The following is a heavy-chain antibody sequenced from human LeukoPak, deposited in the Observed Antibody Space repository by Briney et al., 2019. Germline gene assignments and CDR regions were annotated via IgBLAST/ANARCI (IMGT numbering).Heavy chain of an antibody. Sequence: LAGGSLRLSCAASGFTFSTYWMHWVRQAPGKGLVWVSRLSPDGSSSIYADSVKGRFTVSRDNAKNTLYLQMNSLRAEDTAVYYCARTNYGDYGTGNNWFDPWGQGALVTVSS. D-gene: IGHD4-17*01. CDR3: ARTNYGDYGTGNNWFDP. CDR1: GFTFSTYW. V-gene: IGHV3-74*01. CDR2: LSPDGSSS. J-gene: IGHJ5*02.